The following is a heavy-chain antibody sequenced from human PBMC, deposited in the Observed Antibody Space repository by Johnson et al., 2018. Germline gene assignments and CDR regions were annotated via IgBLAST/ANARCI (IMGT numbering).Heavy chain of an antibody. Sequence: VQLVESGGGLVEPGGSLRLSCAVSGFTLSSYWMSWVRQAPGKGLEWVANIHQDGGEKYYVASVKGRFTIPRDNAKNSLYLHMNSLRAEDTAVYYCARGLYGDYGDVEYFQHWGQGTLVTVSS. CDR1: GFTLSSYW. CDR3: ARGLYGDYGDVEYFQH. J-gene: IGHJ1*01. CDR2: IHQDGGEK. V-gene: IGHV3-7*01. D-gene: IGHD4-17*01.